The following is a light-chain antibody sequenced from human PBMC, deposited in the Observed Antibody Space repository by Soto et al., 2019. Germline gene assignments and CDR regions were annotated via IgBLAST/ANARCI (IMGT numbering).Light chain of an antibody. CDR2: EVS. J-gene: IGLJ1*01. Sequence: QSVLTQPASVSGSPGQSITISCTGTSRDVGGYNYVSWYQQHPGKAPKLMIYEVSNRPSGVSNRFSGSKSGSTASLTISGLQAEDEDDYHCCSYAGSSTYVFGTGTKVTVL. CDR1: SRDVGGYNY. V-gene: IGLV2-14*01. CDR3: CSYAGSSTYV.